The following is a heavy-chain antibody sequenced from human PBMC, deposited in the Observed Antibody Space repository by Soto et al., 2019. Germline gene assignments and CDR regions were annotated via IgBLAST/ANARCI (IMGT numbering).Heavy chain of an antibody. Sequence: GASVKVSCKASGYTFTSYGISWVRQAPGQGLEWMGWISAYNGNTNYAQKLQGRVTLTTDTAASTAYMELRILRSADTALYYCAREASVLIPAAQPSRFDSWGQGTLVTVSS. CDR2: ISAYNGNT. V-gene: IGHV1-18*04. CDR1: GYTFTSYG. D-gene: IGHD2-2*01. J-gene: IGHJ4*02. CDR3: AREASVLIPAAQPSRFDS.